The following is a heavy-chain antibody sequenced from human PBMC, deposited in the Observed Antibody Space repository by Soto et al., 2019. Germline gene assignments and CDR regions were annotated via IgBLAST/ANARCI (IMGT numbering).Heavy chain of an antibody. CDR3: AKSGSWYPGTFDY. Sequence: PGGSLRLSCAASGFTFSIYAMNWVRQAPGKGLEWVSIISGSGGTTYYADSVKGRFTISRDNSKNTLYLQMNSLRAEDTAVYYCAKSGSWYPGTFDYWGQGTLVTVSS. J-gene: IGHJ4*02. D-gene: IGHD6-13*01. CDR1: GFTFSIYA. V-gene: IGHV3-23*01. CDR2: ISGSGGTT.